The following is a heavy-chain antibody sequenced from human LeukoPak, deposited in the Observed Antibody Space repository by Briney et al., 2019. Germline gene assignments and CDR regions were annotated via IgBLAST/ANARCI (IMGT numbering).Heavy chain of an antibody. CDR2: IKPNSGGT. Sequence: ASVKVPCQASGYSFTGYYMHWVRQAPGQGLEWMGWIKPNSGGTNYAQKFQGRVTMTRDTSISTAYMELSRLRSDDTAVYYCARNLKLLRYFDWLLFSSWGQGTLVTVSS. CDR3: ARNLKLLRYFDWLLFSS. D-gene: IGHD3-9*01. V-gene: IGHV1-2*02. CDR1: GYSFTGYY. J-gene: IGHJ5*02.